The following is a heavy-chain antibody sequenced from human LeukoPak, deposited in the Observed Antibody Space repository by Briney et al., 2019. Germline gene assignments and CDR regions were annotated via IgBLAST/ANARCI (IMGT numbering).Heavy chain of an antibody. D-gene: IGHD3-10*01. CDR3: VRDGSGSDFSLDY. J-gene: IGHJ4*02. CDR2: IRRDGSDV. Sequence: GGSLRLSCVGSGFNFDNYYMSWVRQAPGKGLEWVADIRRDGSDVYNVDSVRGRFTISRDNAKNSVFLQMNSLKDEDTAVYYCVRDGSGSDFSLDYWGQGTLVTVSS. V-gene: IGHV3-7*04. CDR1: GFNFDNYY.